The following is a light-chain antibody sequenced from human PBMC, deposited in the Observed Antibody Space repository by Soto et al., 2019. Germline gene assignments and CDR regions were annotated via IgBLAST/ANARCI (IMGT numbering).Light chain of an antibody. V-gene: IGLV1-47*01. CDR3: AAWDDSLSGRL. CDR2: GSN. Sequence: QSVLTQPPSASGTPGQRVTISCSGSSSSIGTNSVYWYQQFPGTAPKLLIYGSNQRSSGVPDRFSGSKSGTSASLAISGLRSEDEADYYCAAWDDSLSGRLFGGGTKLTVL. J-gene: IGLJ2*01. CDR1: SSSIGTNS.